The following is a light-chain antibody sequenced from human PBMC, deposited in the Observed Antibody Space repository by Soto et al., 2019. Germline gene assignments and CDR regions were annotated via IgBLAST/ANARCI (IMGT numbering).Light chain of an antibody. CDR3: QQYDNLPLT. CDR1: QDISNY. Sequence: DIQMTQSPSSLSASVGGRVTITCQASQDISNYLNWYQQKPGKAPKLLIYDASSLETGVPSRFSGSGSGTDFTFTIRSLQPEDIATYYCQQYDNLPLTFGGGTKVDIK. V-gene: IGKV1-33*01. CDR2: DAS. J-gene: IGKJ4*01.